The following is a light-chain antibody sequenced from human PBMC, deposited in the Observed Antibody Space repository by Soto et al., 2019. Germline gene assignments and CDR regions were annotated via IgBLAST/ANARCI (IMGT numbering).Light chain of an antibody. CDR1: SGDIGGYNY. Sequence: QSALTQPASVSGSPGQSITISCTGTSGDIGGYNYVSWYQQHPGKDPKLLISEVSNRPSGVSHRFSGSKSGNTASLTISGIMTEDEADYYCSSYTTNSIPVVFGGGTKLPVL. V-gene: IGLV2-14*01. CDR3: SSYTTNSIPVV. CDR2: EVS. J-gene: IGLJ2*01.